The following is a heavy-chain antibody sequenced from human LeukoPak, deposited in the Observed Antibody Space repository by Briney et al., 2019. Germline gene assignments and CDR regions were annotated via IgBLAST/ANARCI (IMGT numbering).Heavy chain of an antibody. CDR2: INWDDDK. D-gene: IGHD1-26*01. J-gene: IGHJ3*02. V-gene: IGHV2-5*02. CDR1: GFSLSTSAVG. CDR3: AHAPGVGAFDI. Sequence: ESGPTLVQPTQPLTLTYSFSGFSLSTSAVGVGWIRQPPEKALEWLALINWDDDKRYNPSRKSRLTITSDTSKNQVVLTMTNMDPVDSATYYCAHAPGVGAFDIWGQGTVVTVSS.